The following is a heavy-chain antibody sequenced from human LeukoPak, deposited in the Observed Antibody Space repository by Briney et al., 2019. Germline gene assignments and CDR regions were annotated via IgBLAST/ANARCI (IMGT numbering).Heavy chain of an antibody. CDR3: AREGLGSGSDP. CDR1: GGSIYSYY. Sequence: KTSETLSLTCTVSGGSIYSYYWSWIRQPPGKGLEGIGYIYNSGSTNYNPSLKSRVTTSVDTSKNQVSLKLSSVTAADTAVYYCAREGLGSGSDPWGQGTLVTVSS. J-gene: IGHJ5*02. CDR2: IYNSGST. D-gene: IGHD3-10*01. V-gene: IGHV4-59*01.